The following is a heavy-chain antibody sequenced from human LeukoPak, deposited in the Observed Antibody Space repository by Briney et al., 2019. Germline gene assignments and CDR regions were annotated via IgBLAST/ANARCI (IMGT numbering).Heavy chain of an antibody. CDR3: ARARSMVRGKYYFDY. Sequence: GGSLRLSCAASGFTFSSYSMNWVRQAPGKGLEWVSSISSSSSYIYYADSVKGRFTISRDNAENSLYLQMNSLRAEDTAVYYCARARSMVRGKYYFDYWGQGTLVTVSS. J-gene: IGHJ4*02. CDR1: GFTFSSYS. CDR2: ISSSSSYI. V-gene: IGHV3-21*01. D-gene: IGHD3-10*01.